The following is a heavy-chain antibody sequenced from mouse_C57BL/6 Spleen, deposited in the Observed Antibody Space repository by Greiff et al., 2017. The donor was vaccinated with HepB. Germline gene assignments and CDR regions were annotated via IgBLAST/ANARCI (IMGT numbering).Heavy chain of an antibody. D-gene: IGHD1-1*01. Sequence: VQLQQPGAELVMPGASVKLSCKASGYTFTSYWMYWVKQRPGQGLEWIGEIDPSDSYTNYNQKFKGKSTLTVDKSSSTAYMQLSSLTSEDSAVYYCARSYGSSPWFAYWGQGTLVTVSA. CDR3: ARSYGSSPWFAY. J-gene: IGHJ3*01. CDR1: GYTFTSYW. V-gene: IGHV1-69*01. CDR2: IDPSDSYT.